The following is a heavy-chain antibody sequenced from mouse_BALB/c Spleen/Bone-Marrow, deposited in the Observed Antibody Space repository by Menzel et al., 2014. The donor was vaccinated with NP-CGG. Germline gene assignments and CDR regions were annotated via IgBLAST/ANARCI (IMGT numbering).Heavy chain of an antibody. CDR3: ARLGYYVGFAY. V-gene: IGHV4-1*02. J-gene: IGHJ3*01. CDR2: INPDSSTI. CDR1: GFDFSGFW. D-gene: IGHD2-3*01. Sequence: EVKLVESGGGLVQPGRSLKLSCAASGFDFSGFWMGWVRQAPGKGLEWIGEINPDSSTINYTPSLKDRFIISRDNAKNTLYLQMSKVRSEDTALYYCARLGYYVGFAYWGQGTLVTVSA.